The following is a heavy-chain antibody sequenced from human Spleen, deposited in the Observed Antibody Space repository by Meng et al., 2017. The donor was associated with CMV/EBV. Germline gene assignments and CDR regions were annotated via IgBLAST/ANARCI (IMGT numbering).Heavy chain of an antibody. CDR1: QYTFIDHH. CDR2: ISPNSGVT. Sequence: ASVKVSCKASQYTFIDHHMHWVRQAPGQGLEWMGWISPNSGVTNIAHKFQGRVTLTRDTSITTAYMELTTLRSDDTAVYYFTRYGDILPPPNWFDPWGQGTLVTVSS. J-gene: IGHJ5*02. D-gene: IGHD4-17*01. V-gene: IGHV1-2*02. CDR3: TRYGDILPPPNWFDP.